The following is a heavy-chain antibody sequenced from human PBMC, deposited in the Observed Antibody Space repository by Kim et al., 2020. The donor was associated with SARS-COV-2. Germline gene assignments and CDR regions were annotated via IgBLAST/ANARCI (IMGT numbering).Heavy chain of an antibody. CDR2: INSSGDGT. J-gene: IGHJ4*02. CDR3: ATSYDSSGPYFEY. CDR1: GYTFSKYY. D-gene: IGHD3-22*01. V-gene: IGHV1-46*01. Sequence: ASVKVSCKASGYTFSKYYIHWVRQVPGQGLEWMGIINSSGDGTTYAQKFQGRVTMTRDTSTSAVQMDLDSLRSEDTAVYFCATSYDSSGPYFEYWGQGTL.